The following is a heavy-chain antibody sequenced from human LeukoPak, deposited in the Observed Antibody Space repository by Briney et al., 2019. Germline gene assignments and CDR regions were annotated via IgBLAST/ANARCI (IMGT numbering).Heavy chain of an antibody. CDR3: ARDVRRHYYDSSGYSPGYY. V-gene: IGHV3-21*01. Sequence: GGSLRLSCAASGFTFSSYSMNWVRQAPGKGLEWVSSISSSSYIYYADSVKGRFTISRDNAKNSLYLQMNSLRAEDTAVYYCARDVRRHYYDSSGYSPGYYWGQGTLVTVSS. D-gene: IGHD3-22*01. CDR1: GFTFSSYS. CDR2: ISSSSYI. J-gene: IGHJ4*02.